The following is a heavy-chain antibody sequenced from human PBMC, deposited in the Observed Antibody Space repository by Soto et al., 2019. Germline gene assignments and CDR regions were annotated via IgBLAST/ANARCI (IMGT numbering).Heavy chain of an antibody. V-gene: IGHV5-51*01. D-gene: IGHD5-12*01. Sequence: XEYLKISCKASGYPFPSSWIGWVRQVPGKGLRRMGIIFPRDSEVRYIPSCQGQVAISADRSINTEHLQWSSLKSSDTAIYYCVRGYKSSWSLNPYYFAYWRRVKSLTVS. CDR2: IFPRDSEV. CDR3: VRGYKSSWSLNPYYFAY. J-gene: IGHJ4*02. CDR1: GYPFPSSW.